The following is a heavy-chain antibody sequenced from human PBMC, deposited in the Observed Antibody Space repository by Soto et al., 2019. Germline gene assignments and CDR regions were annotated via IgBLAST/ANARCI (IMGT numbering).Heavy chain of an antibody. D-gene: IGHD2-15*01. V-gene: IGHV4-30-4*01. CDR1: GGSISSGDFY. CDR3: ARGGPTGGSYKSNWLDT. Sequence: KTSETLSLTCTVSGGSISSGDFYWSWIRQPPGRGLEWIGYISYSGSTYYNTSLKSRVTISVDTSKNQFSLKLNSVTAADTAVYYCARGGPTGGSYKSNWLDTWGQGTLVTVSS. J-gene: IGHJ5*02. CDR2: ISYSGST.